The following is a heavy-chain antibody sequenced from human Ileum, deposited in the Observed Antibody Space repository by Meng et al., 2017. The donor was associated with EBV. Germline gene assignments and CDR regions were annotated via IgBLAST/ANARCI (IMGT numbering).Heavy chain of an antibody. CDR2: IYYLGNT. V-gene: IGHV4-61*01. Sequence: QWQLPEPCPGVGMCLGPSSLIFTGYGGLLGIASYLWTWIRKPPGKGLEWIGNIYYLGNTNYNPSLKSRLTISVDTSKNQFYLRLSPVTAADTAMYYCARDPNPGYCSGGGCFDLGQGTLVTVSS. CDR3: ARDPNPGYCSGGGCFD. D-gene: IGHD2-15*01. J-gene: IGHJ4*02. CDR1: GGLLGIASYL.